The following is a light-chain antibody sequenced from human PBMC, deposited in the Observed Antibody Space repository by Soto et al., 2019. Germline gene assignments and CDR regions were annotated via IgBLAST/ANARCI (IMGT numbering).Light chain of an antibody. CDR2: GAS. V-gene: IGKV3-20*01. CDR3: HQYGSSWRT. Sequence: EIVLTQSPGTLSLSPGERATLSCRASQSVSNSYLAWYQQKPGQAPRLLIDGASYRATGIPDRFSGSGSGTDFTLTISRLEPEDCAMYYCHQYGSSWRTFGGGTKVEIK. CDR1: QSVSNSY. J-gene: IGKJ4*01.